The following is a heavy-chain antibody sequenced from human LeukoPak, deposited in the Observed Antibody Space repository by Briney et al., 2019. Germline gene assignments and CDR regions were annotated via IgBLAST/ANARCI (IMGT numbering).Heavy chain of an antibody. V-gene: IGHV3-73*01. CDR3: TRRTLYGSGNIDAFDI. Sequence: PGGSLRLSCAASGFTFSGSAMHWVRQASGKGLEWVGRIRSKANNYATAYAASVKGRFTISRDDSRNTAYLQMNSLKTEGTAVYYCTRRTLYGSGNIDAFDIWGQGTMVTVSS. CDR2: IRSKANNYAT. J-gene: IGHJ3*02. D-gene: IGHD3-10*01. CDR1: GFTFSGSA.